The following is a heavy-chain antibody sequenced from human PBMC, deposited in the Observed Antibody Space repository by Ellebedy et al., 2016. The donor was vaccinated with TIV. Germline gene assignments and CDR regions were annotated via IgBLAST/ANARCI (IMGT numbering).Heavy chain of an antibody. V-gene: IGHV3-73*01. CDR3: MHLVVVAATGY. CDR1: GFTFSGSA. D-gene: IGHD2-21*02. CDR2: IRSKANNYAT. Sequence: PGGSLRLSCAPSGFTFSGSAMHWVRQASGKGLEWVGRIRSKANNYATAYAASVKGRLTISRDDSKNTAYLQMNSLKTEDTAVYYCMHLVVVAATGYWGQGTLVTVSS. J-gene: IGHJ4*02.